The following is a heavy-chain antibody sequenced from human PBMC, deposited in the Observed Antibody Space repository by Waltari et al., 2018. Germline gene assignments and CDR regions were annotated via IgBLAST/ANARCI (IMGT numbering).Heavy chain of an antibody. D-gene: IGHD5-18*01. V-gene: IGHV1-69*08. Sequence: QVQLVQSGAEVKKPGSSVTVSCKASGGTFSSYAISWVRQAPGQGLEWMGRIIPIFGTANYAQKFQGRVTITADKSTSTAYMELSSLRSEDTAVYYCARAGVDTAMFNYFDYWGQGTLVTVSS. CDR3: ARAGVDTAMFNYFDY. CDR2: IIPIFGTA. J-gene: IGHJ4*02. CDR1: GGTFSSYA.